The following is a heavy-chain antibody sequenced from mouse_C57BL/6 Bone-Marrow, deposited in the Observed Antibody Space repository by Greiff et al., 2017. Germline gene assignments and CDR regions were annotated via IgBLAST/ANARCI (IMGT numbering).Heavy chain of an antibody. CDR2: IYPGSGNT. D-gene: IGHD1-1*01. CDR3: ARGSRLDY. J-gene: IGHJ2*01. CDR1: GYTFTDYY. Sequence: VQLQQSGAELVRPGASVKLSCKASGYTFTDYYINWVKQRPGQGLEWIARIYPGSGNTYYNEKFKGKATLTAEKSSSTAYMQRSSLTSEDSAVYFCARGSRLDYWGQGTTLTVSS. V-gene: IGHV1-76*01.